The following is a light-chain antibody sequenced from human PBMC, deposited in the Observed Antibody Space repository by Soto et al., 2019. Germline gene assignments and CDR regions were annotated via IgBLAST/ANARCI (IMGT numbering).Light chain of an antibody. CDR3: CSYTRSGTFI. CDR2: DVS. J-gene: IGLJ1*01. CDR1: SGDIGDYNY. V-gene: IGLV2-14*01. Sequence: SALTQPASVSGSPGQSITISCVGTSGDIGDYNYVSWYQQHPGKVPKVIIYDVSNRPSGVSYRFSGTKSGNTASLTVSGLQAEDEADYYCCSYTRSGTFIFGTGTKLTVL.